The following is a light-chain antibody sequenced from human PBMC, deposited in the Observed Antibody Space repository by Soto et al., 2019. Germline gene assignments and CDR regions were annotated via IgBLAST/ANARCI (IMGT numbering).Light chain of an antibody. Sequence: QSALTQPPSVSGSRGQSVTISCTGTSSDVGNYNRVSWYQQPPGTAPKLMIYEVSNRPSGVPDRFSGSKSGNTASLTISGLQAEDEADYYCSSYTSSSTWVFGGGTKLTVL. J-gene: IGLJ2*01. V-gene: IGLV2-18*02. CDR2: EVS. CDR3: SSYTSSSTWV. CDR1: SSDVGNYNR.